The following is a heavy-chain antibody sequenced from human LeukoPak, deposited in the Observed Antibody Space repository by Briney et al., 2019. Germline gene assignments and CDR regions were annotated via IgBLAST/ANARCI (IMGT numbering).Heavy chain of an antibody. V-gene: IGHV3-48*03. D-gene: IGHD3-22*01. J-gene: IGHJ1*01. CDR3: ARDLYDSSGYYYPAHEYVQH. CDR1: GFTFSSYE. Sequence: PGGSLRLSCAASGFTFSSYEMNWVRQAPGKGLEWVSYISSSGSTIYYADSVKGRFTISRDNAKNSLYLQMNSLRAEDTAVYYCARDLYDSSGYYYPAHEYVQHWGQGTLVTVSS. CDR2: ISSSGSTI.